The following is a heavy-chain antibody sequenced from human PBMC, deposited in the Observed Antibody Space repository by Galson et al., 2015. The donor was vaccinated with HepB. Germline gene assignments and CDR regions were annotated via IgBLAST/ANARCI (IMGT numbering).Heavy chain of an antibody. J-gene: IGHJ4*02. CDR3: ARGAVYSSGWYGFDY. Sequence: SLRLSCAASGFTFSSYGMHWVRQAPGKGLEWVAVIWYDGSNKYYADSVKGRFTISRDNSKNTLYLQMNSLRAEDTAVYYCARGAVYSSGWYGFDYWGQGTLVTVSS. CDR2: IWYDGSNK. D-gene: IGHD6-19*01. CDR1: GFTFSSYG. V-gene: IGHV3-33*01.